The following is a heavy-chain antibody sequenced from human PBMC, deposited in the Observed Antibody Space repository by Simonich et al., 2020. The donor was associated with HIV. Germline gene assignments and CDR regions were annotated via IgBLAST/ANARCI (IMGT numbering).Heavy chain of an antibody. Sequence: QVQLQQWGAGLLKPSETLSLTCAVYGGSFSGYYWSWIRQPPGKGLEWIGEINHSGNTNYNPSLKSRVTISVDTSKNQFSLKLSSVTAADTAVYYCAREPGDDYGDYLPLYYYYMDVWGKGTTVTVSS. CDR1: GGSFSGYY. J-gene: IGHJ6*03. CDR3: AREPGDDYGDYLPLYYYYMDV. CDR2: INHSGNT. D-gene: IGHD4-17*01. V-gene: IGHV4-34*01.